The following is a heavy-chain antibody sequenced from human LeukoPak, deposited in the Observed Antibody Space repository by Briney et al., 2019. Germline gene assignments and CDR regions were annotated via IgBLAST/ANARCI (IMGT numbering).Heavy chain of an antibody. V-gene: IGHV3-48*03. CDR3: AELGITMIGGV. D-gene: IGHD3-10*02. Sequence: GGSLRLSCAGSGFSFSNYAMNWVRQAPGKGLEWVSYISSSGSTIYYADSVKGRFTISRDNAKNSLYLQMNSLRAEDTAVYYCAELGITMIGGVWGKGTTVTVSS. CDR1: GFSFSNYA. CDR2: ISSSGSTI. J-gene: IGHJ6*04.